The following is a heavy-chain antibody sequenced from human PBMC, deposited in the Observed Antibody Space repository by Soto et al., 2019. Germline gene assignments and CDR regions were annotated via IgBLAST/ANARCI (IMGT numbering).Heavy chain of an antibody. CDR2: ISGSGDSK. Sequence: EVQLLESGGALVQSGGSLRLSCAASGFTFSNFAMIWVRQAPGKGLEWVSGISGSGDSKDHADSVKGRFTISRDNSKNTLYLQMNSLRAEDTAVYYCGKGSDYVLKGTPFRTVQYYYYYMDVWGKGTTVTVSS. V-gene: IGHV3-23*01. CDR1: GFTFSNFA. D-gene: IGHD3-16*01. J-gene: IGHJ6*03. CDR3: GKGSDYVLKGTPFRTVQYYYYYMDV.